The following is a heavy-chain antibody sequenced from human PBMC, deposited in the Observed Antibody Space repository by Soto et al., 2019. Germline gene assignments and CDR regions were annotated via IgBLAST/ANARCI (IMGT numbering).Heavy chain of an antibody. Sequence: EVQLVESGGGLVQPGGSLRLSCAAAGFTSGNYWMHRVREAPGKGLVWVARINSDGSSTSYADSVKGRFTISRDNAKNTLYLQMNSLRAEDTAMYYCTKVISTVGGDFDSWGQGTLVTVSS. J-gene: IGHJ4*02. CDR2: INSDGSST. CDR1: GFTSGNYW. CDR3: TKVISTVGGDFDS. V-gene: IGHV3-74*01. D-gene: IGHD3-16*01.